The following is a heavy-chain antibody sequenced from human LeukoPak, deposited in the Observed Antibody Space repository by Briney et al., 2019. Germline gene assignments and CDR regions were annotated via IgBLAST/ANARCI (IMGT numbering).Heavy chain of an antibody. Sequence: KPGGCLRLSCAASGFTFSNFGINWVRQAPGKGLEWVSSISSSSSYISYADSVKGRFTISRDNAKNSLDLQMNSLRAEDTAVYYCAIDRYSSGWYTFDYWGQGTLVTVSS. V-gene: IGHV3-21*01. CDR1: GFTFSNFG. CDR2: ISSSSSYI. CDR3: AIDRYSSGWYTFDY. D-gene: IGHD6-19*01. J-gene: IGHJ4*02.